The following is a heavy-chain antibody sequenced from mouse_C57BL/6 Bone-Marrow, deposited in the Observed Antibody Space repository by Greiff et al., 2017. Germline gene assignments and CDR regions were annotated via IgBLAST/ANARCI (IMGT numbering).Heavy chain of an antibody. J-gene: IGHJ4*01. V-gene: IGHV1-58*01. Sequence: EVQLQQSGAELVRPGSSVKMSCKTSGYTFTSYGINWVKQRPGKGLEWIGYIYIGNGYTEYNEKFKGKATLTSDTSSSTAYMQLSSLTSEDSAIYFCATYLLWVRRGYAMDDWGEGTSVTVSS. CDR2: IYIGNGYT. CDR3: ATYLLWVRRGYAMDD. CDR1: GYTFTSYG. D-gene: IGHD2-2*01.